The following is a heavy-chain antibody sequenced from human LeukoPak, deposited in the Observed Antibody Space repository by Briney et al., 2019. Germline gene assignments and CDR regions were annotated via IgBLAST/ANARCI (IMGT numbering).Heavy chain of an antibody. V-gene: IGHV7-4-1*02. J-gene: IGHJ4*02. CDR2: INTNTGNP. Sequence: ASVKVSCKASGYTFISYAINWVRQAPGQGLEWMGWINTNTGNPTYAQGLTGRFVFSLDTSVSTAYLQISSLKTEDTAVYFCARGKRDLWFGDGTFDYWGQGTLVTVSS. D-gene: IGHD3-10*01. CDR1: GYTFISYA. CDR3: ARGKRDLWFGDGTFDY.